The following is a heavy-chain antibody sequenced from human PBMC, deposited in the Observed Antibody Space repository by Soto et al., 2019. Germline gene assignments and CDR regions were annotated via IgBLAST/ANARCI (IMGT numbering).Heavy chain of an antibody. CDR2: IYYSGST. CDR1: GESIMSYY. V-gene: IGHV4-59*01. D-gene: IGHD5-12*01. CDR3: ARAYGGFDNGLDV. Sequence: SETLSLSCTVSGESIMSYYWTWIRQPPGKGLELIGYIYYSGSTRYNPSLKSRVTISVDMSKNQFSLKLSSVIAADTAVYYCARAYGGFDNGLDVWGQGTAVTVSS. J-gene: IGHJ6*02.